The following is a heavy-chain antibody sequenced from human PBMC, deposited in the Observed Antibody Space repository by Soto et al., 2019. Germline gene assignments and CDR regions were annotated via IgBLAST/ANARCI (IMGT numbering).Heavy chain of an antibody. CDR1: GGTFSSYT. J-gene: IGHJ4*02. D-gene: IGHD3-10*01. Sequence: GASVKVSCKASGGTFSSYTISWVRQAPGQGLEWMGRIIPILGIANYAQKFQGRVTITADKSTSTAYMELSSLRSEDTAVYYCASSGSYYTTNYYFDYWGQGTLVTVSS. V-gene: IGHV1-69*02. CDR3: ASSGSYYTTNYYFDY. CDR2: IIPILGIA.